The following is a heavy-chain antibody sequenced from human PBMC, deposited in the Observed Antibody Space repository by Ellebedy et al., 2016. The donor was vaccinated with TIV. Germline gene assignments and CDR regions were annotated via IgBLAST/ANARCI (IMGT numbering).Heavy chain of an antibody. D-gene: IGHD1-1*01. CDR3: ARDQSTAVFDH. V-gene: IGHV1-18*01. CDR1: GYTFTNNA. J-gene: IGHJ4*02. Sequence: AASVKVSCKASGYTFTNNAITWVRQAPGQGLEWMGWISTENRNTHYAQKFQGRVTLTTETSTNTAYMELTTLRSDDTAVYYCARDQSTAVFDHWGQGTLITVSS. CDR2: ISTENRNT.